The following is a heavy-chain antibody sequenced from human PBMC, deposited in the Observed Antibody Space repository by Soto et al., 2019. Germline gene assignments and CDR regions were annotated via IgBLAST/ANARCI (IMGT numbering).Heavy chain of an antibody. CDR1: GFTFSSHW. D-gene: IGHD6-19*01. V-gene: IGHV3-74*01. Sequence: GGSLRLSCAPSGFTFSSHWMDWVRQAPGKGLVWVSRINSDGSSTSYADSVKGRFTISRDNAKNTLYLQMNSLRAEDTAVYYCARESLRSSGWYYFDYWGQGTLVTVSS. CDR2: INSDGSST. J-gene: IGHJ4*02. CDR3: ARESLRSSGWYYFDY.